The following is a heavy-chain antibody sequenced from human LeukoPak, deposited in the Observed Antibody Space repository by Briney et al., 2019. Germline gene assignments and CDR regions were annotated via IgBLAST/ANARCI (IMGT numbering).Heavy chain of an antibody. D-gene: IGHD2-2*01. CDR1: GYTFSNYG. CDR3: ARGARISSSWYSSV. Sequence: ASVKVSCKTSGYTFSNYGVSWVRQAPGQGLEWMGWISAYNNNTNYAQKFQGRLTMTTDTSTSTAYMELRSLRSDDTAVHYCARGARISSSWYSSVWGQGTLITVS. J-gene: IGHJ4*02. V-gene: IGHV1-18*01. CDR2: ISAYNNNT.